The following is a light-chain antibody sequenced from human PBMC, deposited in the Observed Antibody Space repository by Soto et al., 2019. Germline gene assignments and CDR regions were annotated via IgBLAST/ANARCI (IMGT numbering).Light chain of an antibody. J-gene: IGLJ7*01. V-gene: IGLV1-40*01. CDR2: DNN. CDR1: SSNIGAGYD. CDR3: QSYDTSLSAVV. Sequence: QSVLTQPTSVSGAPGQRVTISCTGSSSNIGAGYDVHWYQHLPGTAPKLLIYDNNNRPSGVPDRFSGSKSGTSASLAITGLLAEDEADYYCQSYDTSLSAVVFGGGTQLTVL.